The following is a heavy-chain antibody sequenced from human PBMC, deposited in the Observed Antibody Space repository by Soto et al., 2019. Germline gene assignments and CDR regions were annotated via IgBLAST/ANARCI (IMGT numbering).Heavy chain of an antibody. D-gene: IGHD7-27*01. V-gene: IGHV3-21*01. Sequence: GESLKISCAASGFTFSSYSMNWVRQAPGKGLEWVSSISSSSSYIYYADSVKGRFTISRDNAKNSLYLQMNSLRAEDTAVYYCARDVRTGDPPSDAFDIWGQGTMVTVSS. CDR2: ISSSSSYI. CDR1: GFTFSSYS. J-gene: IGHJ3*02. CDR3: ARDVRTGDPPSDAFDI.